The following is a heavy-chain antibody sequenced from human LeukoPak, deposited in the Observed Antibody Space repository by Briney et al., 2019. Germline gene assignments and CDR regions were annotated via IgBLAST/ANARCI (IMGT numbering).Heavy chain of an antibody. CDR1: GYTFTSHG. J-gene: IGHJ5*02. D-gene: IGHD3-3*01. CDR3: ARAWGASYDFWRGYNWFDP. CDR2: ISGYNGNT. Sequence: GASVKVSCKASGYTFTSHGISWVRQAPGQGLEWVGWISGYNGNTNYAQKFQGRVTMTTDTSTSTAYMELSSLRSEDTAVYYCARAWGASYDFWRGYNWFDPWGQGTRVTVSS. V-gene: IGHV1-18*01.